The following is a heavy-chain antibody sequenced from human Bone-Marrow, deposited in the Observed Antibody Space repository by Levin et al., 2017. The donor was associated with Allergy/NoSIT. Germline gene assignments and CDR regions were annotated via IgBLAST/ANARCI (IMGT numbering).Heavy chain of an antibody. CDR1: GGDFSTYG. V-gene: IGHV1-69*13. J-gene: IGHJ6*02. CDR2: IIPMFDAA. Sequence: GASVKVSCKVSGGDFSTYGITWVRQAPGQGLEWIGGIIPMFDAANYAQKFQDRVTITADESTTTANMELRSLRSDDTAVYYCARDRGSVKMDYYYGMDVWGQGTTVSVSS. D-gene: IGHD3-16*01. CDR3: ARDRGSVKMDYYYGMDV.